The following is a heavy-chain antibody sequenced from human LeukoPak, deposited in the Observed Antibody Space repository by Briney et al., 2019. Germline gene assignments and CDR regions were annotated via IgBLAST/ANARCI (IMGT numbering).Heavy chain of an antibody. D-gene: IGHD5-12*01. V-gene: IGHV1-18*04. CDR2: ISAYNGNS. CDR3: ARDLLPGYDKNYFDY. J-gene: IGHJ4*02. CDR1: GYTFTSYY. Sequence: GASVKVSCKASGYTFTSYYMHWVRQAPGQGLEWMGWISAYNGNSNYAQKLQGRVTMTTDTSTSTAYMELRSLRSDDTAVYYCARDLLPGYDKNYFDYWGQGTLVTVSS.